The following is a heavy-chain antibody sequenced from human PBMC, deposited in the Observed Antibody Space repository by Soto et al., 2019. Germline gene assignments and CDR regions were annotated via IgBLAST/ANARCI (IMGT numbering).Heavy chain of an antibody. Sequence: QVQLQQWGAGLLKPSETLSLTCAVYGGSFSGYYWSWIRQPPGKGLEWIGEINHSGSTNYNPSRNSRVTISVDTSKTQFSLKLSSVTAADTAVYYCARGRYFDYWGQVTLVTVSS. V-gene: IGHV4-34*01. CDR3: ARGRYFDY. J-gene: IGHJ4*02. CDR2: INHSGST. CDR1: GGSFSGYY.